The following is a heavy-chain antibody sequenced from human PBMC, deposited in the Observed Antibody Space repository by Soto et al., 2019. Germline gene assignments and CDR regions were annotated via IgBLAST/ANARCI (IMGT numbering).Heavy chain of an antibody. CDR3: VRAPIDSHYSYGMDV. CDR2: IYIRGST. J-gene: IGHJ6*02. V-gene: IGHV4-39*07. Sequence: SETLSLTCTVSGGSISSSSYYWGWIRQPPGKGLEWIGSIYIRGSTYYNQSLKSRVTISVHPSKNQFSLKLSSVTAADTAVYYCVRAPIDSHYSYGMDVWGQGTTVTVSS. D-gene: IGHD2-21*01. CDR1: GGSISSSSYY.